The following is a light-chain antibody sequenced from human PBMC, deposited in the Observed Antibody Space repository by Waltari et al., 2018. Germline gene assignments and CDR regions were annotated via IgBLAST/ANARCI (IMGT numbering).Light chain of an antibody. J-gene: IGLJ2*01. V-gene: IGLV2-14*01. Sequence: QSALTQPASVSGSPGQSITISCTGTSSDVGGYNYVSWYQHHPGKAPKLMIFEVSNRPSGVSKRFSGAKSGNTASLTTSGLQAEDEADYYCSSYTSSIYPVVFGGGTKLTVL. CDR2: EVS. CDR1: SSDVGGYNY. CDR3: SSYTSSIYPVV.